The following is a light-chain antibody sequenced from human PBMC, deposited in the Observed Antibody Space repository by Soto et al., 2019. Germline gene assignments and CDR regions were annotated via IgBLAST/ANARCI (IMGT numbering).Light chain of an antibody. CDR1: ENVGTN. V-gene: IGKV3D-15*01. Sequence: IVMTQSPATLSVSPGDEVTLSCRASENVGTNLAWYQQKPGQAPRLLIYGSSTRATGIPATFSGSGSGTEFTLTISSLQSEESAIYYCQQYNNWALSFGEGTKVEIK. J-gene: IGKJ4*01. CDR3: QQYNNWALS. CDR2: GSS.